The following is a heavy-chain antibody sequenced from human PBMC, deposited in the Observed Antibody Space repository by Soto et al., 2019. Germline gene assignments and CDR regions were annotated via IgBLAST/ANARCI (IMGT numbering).Heavy chain of an antibody. J-gene: IGHJ5*02. D-gene: IGHD3-10*01. V-gene: IGHV7-4-1*01. CDR2: INTNTGNP. CDR3: SRDLNPSWFERYWFDP. CDR1: GYTFTSYA. Sequence: QVQLVQSGSELKKPGASVKVSCKASGYTFTSYAMTWVRQAPGQGLEWMGWINTNTGNPTYAQGFTGRFVFSLDTSVSTAYLQICSLKAEDTAVYYCSRDLNPSWFERYWFDPWGQGTLVTVSS.